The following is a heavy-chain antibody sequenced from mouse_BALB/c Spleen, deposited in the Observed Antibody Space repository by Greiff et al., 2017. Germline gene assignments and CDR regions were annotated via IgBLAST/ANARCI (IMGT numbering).Heavy chain of an antibody. CDR2: IDPANGNT. J-gene: IGHJ2*01. Sequence: VQLQQSGAEPVKPGASVKLSCTASGFNIKDTYMHWVKQRPEQGLEWIGRIDPANGNTKYDPKFQGKATITADTSSNTAYLQLSSLTSEDTAVYYCARSYYGNYGDYWGQGTTLTVSS. D-gene: IGHD2-10*01. CDR1: GFNIKDTY. V-gene: IGHV14-3*02. CDR3: ARSYYGNYGDY.